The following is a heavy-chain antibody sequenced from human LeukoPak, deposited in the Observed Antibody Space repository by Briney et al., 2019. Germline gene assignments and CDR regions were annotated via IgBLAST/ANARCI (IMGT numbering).Heavy chain of an antibody. V-gene: IGHV4-59*08. Sequence: NASETLSLTCTVSGGSISSYYWSWIRQPPGKGLEWIGYIYYSGSTNYNPSLKSRVTISVDTSKNQFSLKLSSVTAADTAVYYCARGDSSGWLGYYFDYWGQGTLVTVSS. CDR2: IYYSGST. J-gene: IGHJ4*02. D-gene: IGHD6-19*01. CDR1: GGSISSYY. CDR3: ARGDSSGWLGYYFDY.